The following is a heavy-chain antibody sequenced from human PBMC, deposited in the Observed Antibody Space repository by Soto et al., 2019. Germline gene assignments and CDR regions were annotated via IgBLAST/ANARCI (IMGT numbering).Heavy chain of an antibody. J-gene: IGHJ6*02. CDR3: ARVGITTSSYYYGMDV. CDR2: ISGYNGNT. V-gene: IGHV1-18*04. CDR1: GYTFSSYG. D-gene: IGHD3-3*01. Sequence: QVQLVQSGAEVKKPGASVKVSCKASGYTFSSYGISWVRQAPGQGLEWMGWISGYNGNTNYAQKFQGRVTITADKSTSTAYMELSSLRSEDTAVYYCARVGITTSSYYYGMDVWGQGTTVTVSS.